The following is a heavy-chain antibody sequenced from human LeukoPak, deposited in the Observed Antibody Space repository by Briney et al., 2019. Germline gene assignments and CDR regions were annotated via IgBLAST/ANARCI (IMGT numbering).Heavy chain of an antibody. D-gene: IGHD6-6*01. Sequence: SVKVSCKASGGTFSSYAISWVRQAPGQGLEWMGRIIPIFGTANYAQKFQGRVTITTDESTSTAYMELSSLRSEDTAVYYCARERYSSSDLDYWGQGTLVTVSS. J-gene: IGHJ4*02. CDR2: IIPIFGTA. CDR3: ARERYSSSDLDY. V-gene: IGHV1-69*05. CDR1: GGTFSSYA.